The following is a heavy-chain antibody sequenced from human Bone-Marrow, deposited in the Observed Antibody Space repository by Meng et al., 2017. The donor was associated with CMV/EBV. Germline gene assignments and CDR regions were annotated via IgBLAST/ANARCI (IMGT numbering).Heavy chain of an antibody. CDR2: INSDGSST. Sequence: GESLKISCAASGFTFSSYWMHWVRQAPGKGLVWVSRINSDGSSTSYADSVKGRFTISRDNAKNTLYLQMNNLRAEDTAVYYCAKVDYDYVWGSYRSAKSGYDYWGQGTLVTVSS. CDR1: GFTFSSYW. CDR3: AKVDYDYVWGSYRSAKSGYDY. J-gene: IGHJ4*02. D-gene: IGHD3-16*02. V-gene: IGHV3-74*01.